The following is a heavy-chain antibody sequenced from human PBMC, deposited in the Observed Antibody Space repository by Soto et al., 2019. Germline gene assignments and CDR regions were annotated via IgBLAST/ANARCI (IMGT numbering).Heavy chain of an antibody. CDR3: SRGLDCSSTSCHGNRYAFDI. Sequence: ASVKVSCKASGGTFSSYAISWVRQAPGQGLEWMGIINSSGGSTSYAQKFQGRVTMTRYTSTSTVYMELSSLRSEDTAVYYCSRGLDCSSTSCHGNRYAFDIWGQGTMVTVSS. CDR2: INSSGGST. J-gene: IGHJ3*02. CDR1: GGTFSSYA. V-gene: IGHV1-46*03. D-gene: IGHD2-2*01.